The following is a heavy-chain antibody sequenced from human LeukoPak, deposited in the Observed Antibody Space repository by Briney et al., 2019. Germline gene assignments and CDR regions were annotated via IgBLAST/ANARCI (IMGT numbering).Heavy chain of an antibody. V-gene: IGHV3-23*01. CDR3: VKEVVATIPPF. CDR2: IDTKGTRT. CDR1: GFTFSDYY. J-gene: IGHJ4*02. D-gene: IGHD5-12*01. Sequence: GGSLRLSCAASGFTFSDYYMSWIRQAPGKGLEWVSGIDTKGTRTYYADSVKGRFTISRDNSKNTLFLQMNSLRAEDTAVYYCVKEVVATIPPFWGQGTLVTVSS.